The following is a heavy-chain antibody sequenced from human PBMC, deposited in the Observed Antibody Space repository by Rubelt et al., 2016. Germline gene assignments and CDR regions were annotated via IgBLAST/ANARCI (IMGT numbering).Heavy chain of an antibody. CDR2: ITSSGTYA. CDR3: ARVSRATLVTLNYYGMDV. Sequence: GGGLVKPGGSLRLSCAASGFTFSDSYMTWIRQAPGKGLEWVAYITSSGTYANYADSVKGRFTISRDNAKDSLYLQMNSLRAEDAAVYYCARVSRATLVTLNYYGMDVWGQGTTVTVSS. CDR1: GFTFSDSY. J-gene: IGHJ6*02. D-gene: IGHD4-23*01. V-gene: IGHV3-11*06.